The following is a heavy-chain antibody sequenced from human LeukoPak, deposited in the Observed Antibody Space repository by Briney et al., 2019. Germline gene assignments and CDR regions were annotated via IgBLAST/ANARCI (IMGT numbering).Heavy chain of an antibody. CDR2: MNPNSGNT. CDR1: GYTFTSYD. Sequence: ASVKVSCKASGYTFTSYDINWVRQATGQGLEWMGWMNPNSGNTGYAQKFQGRVTMTRNTSISTAYMELSRLRSEDTAVYYCARGNRRGYRNHDAFDIWGQGTMVTVSS. J-gene: IGHJ3*02. V-gene: IGHV1-8*01. D-gene: IGHD5-18*01. CDR3: ARGNRRGYRNHDAFDI.